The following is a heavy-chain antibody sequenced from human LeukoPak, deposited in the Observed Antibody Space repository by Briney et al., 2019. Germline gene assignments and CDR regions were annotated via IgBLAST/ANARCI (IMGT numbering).Heavy chain of an antibody. J-gene: IGHJ4*02. D-gene: IGHD1-1*01. CDR2: ISGGGAST. V-gene: IGHV3-23*01. Sequence: GGSLRLSCAASGITFNNYAMTWVRQAPGKGLKWVSGISGGGASTYYADSVKGRFTISRDNFKNTLFLHMHSLTVEDTAVYYCARSTAAVEHFDYWGQGILVAVSS. CDR3: ARSTAAVEHFDY. CDR1: GITFNNYA.